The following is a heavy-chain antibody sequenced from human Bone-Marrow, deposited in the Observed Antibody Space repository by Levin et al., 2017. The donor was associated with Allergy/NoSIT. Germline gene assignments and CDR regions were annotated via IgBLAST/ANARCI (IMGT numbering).Heavy chain of an antibody. CDR3: AKATYSGSYFADY. Sequence: GGSLRLSCVAAGFRFSTYGMHWVRQSPVRGLEWVAAISSDERNQHYTDSVKDRFTISRDNSKNTLFLQMNSLTPDDTALYYCAKATYSGSYFADYWGQGTLVTVSS. CDR1: GFRFSTYG. CDR2: ISSDERNQ. D-gene: IGHD1-26*01. V-gene: IGHV3-30*18. J-gene: IGHJ4*02.